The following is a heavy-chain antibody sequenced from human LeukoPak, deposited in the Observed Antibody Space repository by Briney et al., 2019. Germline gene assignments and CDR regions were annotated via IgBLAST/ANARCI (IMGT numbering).Heavy chain of an antibody. D-gene: IGHD3-10*01. Sequence: EASVKVSCEASGYTFTGYYMHWVRQAPGQGLEWMGWINPNSGGTNYAQKFQGRVTMTRDTSISTAYMELSRLRSDDTAVYYCARATPSYYYGSGSYPGNYWGQGTLVTVSS. CDR3: ARATPSYYYGSGSYPGNY. J-gene: IGHJ4*02. CDR2: INPNSGGT. V-gene: IGHV1-2*02. CDR1: GYTFTGYY.